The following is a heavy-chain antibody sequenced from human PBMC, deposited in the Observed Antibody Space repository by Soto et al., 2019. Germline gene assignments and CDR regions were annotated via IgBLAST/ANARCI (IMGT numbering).Heavy chain of an antibody. V-gene: IGHV4-39*01. Sequence: PSETLSLTCTVSGGSISSSSYHWGWIRQPPGKGLEWIGSIYYSGSTYYNPSLKSRVTISVDTSKNQFSLKLSSVTAADTAVYYCARHVGYSYGSYYYYYDMDVWGQGTTVTVSS. J-gene: IGHJ6*02. D-gene: IGHD5-18*01. CDR3: ARHVGYSYGSYYYYYDMDV. CDR2: IYYSGST. CDR1: GGSISSSSYH.